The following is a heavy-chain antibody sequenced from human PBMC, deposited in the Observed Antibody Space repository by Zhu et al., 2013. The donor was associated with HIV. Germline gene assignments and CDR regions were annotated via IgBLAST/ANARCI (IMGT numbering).Heavy chain of an antibody. D-gene: IGHD4-17*01. CDR3: ATDGHRNDYGGAYFDY. CDR2: IVVGSGNA. V-gene: IGHV1-58*01. CDR1: GFTFTSSA. Sequence: LVQSGPEVKKPGTSVKVSCKASGFTFTSSAVQWVRQARGQRLEWIGWIVVGSGNANYAQKFQERVTITRDMSTSTAYMELSSLRSEDTAVYYCATDGHRNDYGGAYFDYWGQGTLVTVSS. J-gene: IGHJ4*02.